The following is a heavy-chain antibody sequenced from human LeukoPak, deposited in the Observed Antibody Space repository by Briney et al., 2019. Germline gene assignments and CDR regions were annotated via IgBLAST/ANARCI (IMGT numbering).Heavy chain of an antibody. V-gene: IGHV3-30*02. CDR2: IRYDGRNK. J-gene: IGHJ4*02. Sequence: GSLRLSCAASGFTFSNYGMHWVRQAPGKGLEWVSFIRYDGRNKYYADSVKGRVTISRDNSKNTLYLQMNSLRAEDTALYYCAKENPHNDYWGQGTLVTVSS. CDR1: GFTFSNYG. CDR3: AKENPHNDY.